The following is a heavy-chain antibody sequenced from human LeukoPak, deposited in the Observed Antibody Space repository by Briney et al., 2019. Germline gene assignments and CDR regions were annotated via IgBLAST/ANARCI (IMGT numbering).Heavy chain of an antibody. CDR1: GYTSTSYD. V-gene: IGHV1-8*01. CDR3: ARGALDYYDSSGYYFPWRNGQYYFDY. CDR2: MNPNSGNT. D-gene: IGHD3-22*01. Sequence: ASVKVSCKASGYTSTSYDINWVRQATGQGLEWMGWMNPNSGNTGYAQKFQGRVTMTRNTSISTAYMELSSLRSEDTAVYYCARGALDYYDSSGYYFPWRNGQYYFDYWGQGTLVTVSS. J-gene: IGHJ4*02.